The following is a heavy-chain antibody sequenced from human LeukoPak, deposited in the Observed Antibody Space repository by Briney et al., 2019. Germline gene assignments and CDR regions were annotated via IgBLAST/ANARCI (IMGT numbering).Heavy chain of an antibody. Sequence: PGGSLRLSCAASGFTFSSYAMSWVRQAPGKGLEWVSAISGSGGSTYYADSVKGRFTISRDNSKNTLYLQMNSLRAEDTAVYYCAKLYDSSGYYYTVTAFDIWGQGTMVTVSS. D-gene: IGHD3-22*01. CDR3: AKLYDSSGYYYTVTAFDI. CDR2: ISGSGGST. J-gene: IGHJ3*02. CDR1: GFTFSSYA. V-gene: IGHV3-23*01.